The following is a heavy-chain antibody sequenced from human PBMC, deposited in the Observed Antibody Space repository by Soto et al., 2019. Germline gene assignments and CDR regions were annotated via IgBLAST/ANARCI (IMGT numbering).Heavy chain of an antibody. Sequence: GGSLRLSCAASGFTFSTYGFNWVRQAPGKGLEWVAVIWYDGNTKYYADSVKGRFTISRDNSKNTLYLQMNSLTAEDTAVYYCARPLVAPVAGPYYYGMDVWGQGTTVTVSS. D-gene: IGHD6-19*01. J-gene: IGHJ6*02. V-gene: IGHV3-33*01. CDR1: GFTFSTYG. CDR2: IWYDGNTK. CDR3: ARPLVAPVAGPYYYGMDV.